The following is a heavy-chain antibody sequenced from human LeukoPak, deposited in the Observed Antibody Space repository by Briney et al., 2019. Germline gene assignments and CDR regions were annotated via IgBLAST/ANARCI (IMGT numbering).Heavy chain of an antibody. J-gene: IGHJ3*02. CDR3: ARPFKYSSSWYGGFDI. CDR1: EYSLTNYW. CDR2: IYPSDSDT. D-gene: IGHD6-13*01. Sequence: GESLKISCKGSEYSLTNYWIGWVRQMPGKGLEWMGIIYPSDSDTRYSPSFQGQVTVSVDKCMNTAYLQWSSLKASDTAMYYCARPFKYSSSWYGGFDIWRQGTRVTVSS. V-gene: IGHV5-51*01.